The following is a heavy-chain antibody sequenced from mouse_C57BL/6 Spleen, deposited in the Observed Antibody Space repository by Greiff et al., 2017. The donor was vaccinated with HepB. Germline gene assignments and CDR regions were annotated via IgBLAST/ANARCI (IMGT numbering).Heavy chain of an antibody. J-gene: IGHJ2*01. V-gene: IGHV1-81*01. D-gene: IGHD2-4*01. CDR2: IYPRSGNT. Sequence: QVQLKESGAELARPGASVKLSCKASGYTFTSYGISWVKQRTGQGLEWIGDIYPRSGNTYYNEKFKGKATLTADKSSSTAYMELRSLTSEDSAVYFCARDDYDSHYFDYWGQGTTLTVSS. CDR3: ARDDYDSHYFDY. CDR1: GYTFTSYG.